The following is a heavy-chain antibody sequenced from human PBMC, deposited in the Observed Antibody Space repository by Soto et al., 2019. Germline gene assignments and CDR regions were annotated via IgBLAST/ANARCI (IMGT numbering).Heavy chain of an antibody. J-gene: IGHJ4*02. CDR1: GGSISSDHW. V-gene: IGHV4-4*02. Sequence: QVQLQESGPGLVKPSGTLSLTCAVSGGSISSDHWWSWVRQPPGKGLEWIGEIYHSGSTNYNPSLKSRVTISVDKSKNQFSLKLTSVTAADTAVYYCATNMIVQPGGVIISGWGSDYWGQGTLVTVSS. D-gene: IGHD3-3*01. CDR2: IYHSGST. CDR3: ATNMIVQPGGVIISGWGSDY.